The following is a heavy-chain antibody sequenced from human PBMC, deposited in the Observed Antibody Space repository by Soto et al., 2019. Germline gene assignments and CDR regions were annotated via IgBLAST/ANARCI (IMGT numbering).Heavy chain of an antibody. CDR3: ARELVTTTSPVFDY. CDR1: GGSISSYY. J-gene: IGHJ4*02. D-gene: IGHD4-4*01. V-gene: IGHV4-59*01. Sequence: SETLSLTCTVSGGSISSYYWSWIRQPPGKGLEWIGYIYYSGSTNYNPSLKSRVTISVDTSKYQFSLRLSSVTAADTAVYYCARELVTTTSPVFDYWCQGTLVTASS. CDR2: IYYSGST.